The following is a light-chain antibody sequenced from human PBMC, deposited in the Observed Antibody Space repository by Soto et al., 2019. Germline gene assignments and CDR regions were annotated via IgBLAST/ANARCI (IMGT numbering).Light chain of an antibody. V-gene: IGLV1-44*01. CDR1: NSNIGSNT. CDR3: AVWDDSLNGWV. Sequence: QSVLTQLPSASGTPGQRVTISCSGSNSNIGSNTVNWYQQFTATAPKLLIYSNNQRPSGVPDRISGSKSGTSASLAISGLQSEDEADYYCAVWDDSLNGWVFGGGTKVTVL. CDR2: SNN. J-gene: IGLJ3*02.